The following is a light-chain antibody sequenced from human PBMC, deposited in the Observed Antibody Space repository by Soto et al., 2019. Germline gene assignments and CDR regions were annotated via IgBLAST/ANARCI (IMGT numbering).Light chain of an antibody. Sequence: EIVLTQSPATLSLSAWERSALSCRASQSVSSYLLWYQQKPGQAPRLLIYDASNRASGTPARFSGSGSETDFTLTISSLEPEDFAVYYCQHRMNWPLTFGQGTRLEIK. V-gene: IGKV3-11*01. CDR1: QSVSSY. CDR2: DAS. J-gene: IGKJ5*01. CDR3: QHRMNWPLT.